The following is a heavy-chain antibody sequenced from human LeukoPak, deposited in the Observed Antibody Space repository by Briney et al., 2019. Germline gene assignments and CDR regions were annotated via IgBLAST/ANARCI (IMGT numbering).Heavy chain of an antibody. CDR3: ARDPSNGYSFGSTWFDP. V-gene: IGHV4-4*02. CDR1: GSSISSSNW. CDR2: IHHSGST. J-gene: IGHJ5*02. Sequence: SGTLSLTCAVSGSSISSSNWWSWVRQPPGKGLEWIGEIHHSGSTNYNPSLKSRVTISVDKSKNQFSLKLNSVTAADTAVYYCARDPSNGYSFGSTWFDPWGQGTLVTVSS. D-gene: IGHD5-18*01.